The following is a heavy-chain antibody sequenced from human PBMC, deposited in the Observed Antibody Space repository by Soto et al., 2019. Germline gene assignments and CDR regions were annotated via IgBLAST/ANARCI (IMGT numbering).Heavy chain of an antibody. Sequence: SETLSLTCTVSGDSVSSYYWSWIRQPPGKGLEWIGYIYYSGSTNYNPSLKSRVTISVDTSKNQFSLKLSSVTAADTAVYYCARGGSSGWHGQYFDYWGQGTLVTVPQ. D-gene: IGHD6-19*01. CDR2: IYYSGST. CDR1: GDSVSSYY. CDR3: ARGGSSGWHGQYFDY. J-gene: IGHJ4*02. V-gene: IGHV4-59*02.